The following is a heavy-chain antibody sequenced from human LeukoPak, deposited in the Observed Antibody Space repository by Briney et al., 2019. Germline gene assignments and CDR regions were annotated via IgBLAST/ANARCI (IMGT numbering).Heavy chain of an antibody. CDR1: GFTVSSNY. J-gene: IGHJ3*02. D-gene: IGHD4-17*01. CDR3: ARSENDYGDYWAAFDI. V-gene: IGHV3-66*01. Sequence: GGSLRLSCAASGFTVSSNYMSWVRQAPGKGLEWVSVIYGGGSTYYADSVKGRFTISRDNSKNTLYLQMNSLRAEDTAVYYCARSENDYGDYWAAFDIWGQGTMVTVSS. CDR2: IYGGGST.